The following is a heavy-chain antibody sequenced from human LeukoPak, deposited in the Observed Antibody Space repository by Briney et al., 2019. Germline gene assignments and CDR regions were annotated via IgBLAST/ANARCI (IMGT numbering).Heavy chain of an antibody. CDR2: IYYSGST. CDR3: ARGYGDFLWYFDY. Sequence: SETLSLTCTVSGGSISSGDYYWSWIRQPPGKGLEWIGYIYYSGSTYYNPSLKSRVTTSVDTSKNQFSLKLSSVTAADTAVYYCARGYGDFLWYFDYWGQGTLVTVSS. CDR1: GGSISSGDYY. J-gene: IGHJ4*02. D-gene: IGHD4-17*01. V-gene: IGHV4-30-4*01.